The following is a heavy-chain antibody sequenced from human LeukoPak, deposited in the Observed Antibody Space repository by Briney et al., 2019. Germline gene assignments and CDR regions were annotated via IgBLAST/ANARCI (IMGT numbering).Heavy chain of an antibody. V-gene: IGHV3-21*01. Sequence: GGSLRLSCVASGFTFSSYSMNWVRQAPGKGLEWVSSITRSSYIYYADSVKGRFTISRDNAKNSLYLQMNSLRAEDTAVYYCARDGMYAFDIWGQGTMVTVSS. D-gene: IGHD1-26*01. CDR3: ARDGMYAFDI. J-gene: IGHJ3*02. CDR1: GFTFSSYS. CDR2: ITRSSYI.